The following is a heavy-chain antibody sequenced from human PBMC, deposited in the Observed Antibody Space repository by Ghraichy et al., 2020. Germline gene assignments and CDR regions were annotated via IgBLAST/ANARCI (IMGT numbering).Heavy chain of an antibody. D-gene: IGHD1-26*01. J-gene: IGHJ3*02. V-gene: IGHV1-2*02. CDR2: INPNSGGT. Sequence: ASVKVSCKASGYTFTGYYMHWVRQAPGQGLEWMGWINPNSGGTNYAQKFQGRVTMTRDTSISTAYMELSRLRSDDTAVYYCARDQSVGATLVGAFDIWGQGTMVTVSS. CDR3: ARDQSVGATLVGAFDI. CDR1: GYTFTGYY.